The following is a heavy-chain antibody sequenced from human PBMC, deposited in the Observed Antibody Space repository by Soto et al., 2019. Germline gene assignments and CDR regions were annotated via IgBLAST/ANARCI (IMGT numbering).Heavy chain of an antibody. CDR3: ARLASGSYDY. CDR2: ISPMVGTA. CDR1: GGTFSTYI. V-gene: IGHV1-69*08. Sequence: QVQLVQSGAEVKKPGSSVRVSCKASGGTFSTYIISWVRQAPGQGLEWMGRISPMVGTAIYAQKFQGRIAITADNSTSIAYLEVTSLRNEDTAVYYCARLASGSYDYWGQGTLITVSS. D-gene: IGHD1-26*01. J-gene: IGHJ4*02.